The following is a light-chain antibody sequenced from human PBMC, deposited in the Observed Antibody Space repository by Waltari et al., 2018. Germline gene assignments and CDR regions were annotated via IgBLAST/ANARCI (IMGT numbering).Light chain of an antibody. CDR1: QSVSSN. V-gene: IGKV3-15*01. CDR2: GAS. CDR3: QQYNNWPTT. Sequence: EIVMTQSPATLSVSPGERATLSCRASQSVSSNLAWYQQKPGQAPRLLIYGASTRATGIPAMFSGSGSGTEFTLTISSLQSEDFAVYYCQQYNNWPTTFGGGTKVEIK. J-gene: IGKJ4*01.